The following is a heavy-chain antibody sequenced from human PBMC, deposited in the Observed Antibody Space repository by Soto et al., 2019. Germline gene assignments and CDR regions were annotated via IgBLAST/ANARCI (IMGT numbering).Heavy chain of an antibody. D-gene: IGHD2-2*01. Sequence: PGGSLRLSCAASGFTFSSYAMHWVRQAPGKGLEWVAVILYDGSNTYYADSVKGRFTISRHNSKNTLYLQMNSLRAEDTAVYYCARVEYQLLSGVYYYYYYMDVWGKGTTVTVSS. CDR3: ARVEYQLLSGVYYYYYYMDV. V-gene: IGHV3-30*14. J-gene: IGHJ6*03. CDR1: GFTFSSYA. CDR2: ILYDGSNT.